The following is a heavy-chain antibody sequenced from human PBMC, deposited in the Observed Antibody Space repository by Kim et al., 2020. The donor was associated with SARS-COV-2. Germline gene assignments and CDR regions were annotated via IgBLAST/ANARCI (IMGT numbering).Heavy chain of an antibody. V-gene: IGHV3-33*01. CDR1: GFTFSSYG. J-gene: IGHJ4*02. CDR3: ARDSVTGYLFDY. D-gene: IGHD3-9*01. Sequence: GGSLRLSCAASGFTFSSYGMHWVRQAPGKGLEWVAVIWYDGSNKYYADSVKGRFTISRDNSKNTLYLQMNSLRAEDTAVYYCARDSVTGYLFDYWGQGTLVTVSS. CDR2: IWYDGSNK.